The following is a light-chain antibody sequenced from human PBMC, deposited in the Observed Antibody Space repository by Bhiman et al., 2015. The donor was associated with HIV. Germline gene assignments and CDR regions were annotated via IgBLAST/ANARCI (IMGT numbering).Light chain of an antibody. V-gene: IGLV3-1*01. CDR2: QDN. CDR3: QAWDSSTARV. J-gene: IGLJ1*01. CDR1: SLRNYY. Sequence: SSELTQDPAVSVALGQTVTIICQGDSLRNYYASWYQQKPGQSPVLVIYQDNKRPSGIPERFSGSNSGNTATLTISGTQAMDEADYYCQAWDSSTARVFGTGTKVTVL.